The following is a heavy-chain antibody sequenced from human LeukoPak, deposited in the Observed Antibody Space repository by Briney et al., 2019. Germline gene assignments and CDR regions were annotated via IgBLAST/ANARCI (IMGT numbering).Heavy chain of an antibody. CDR1: GFTFSSYA. V-gene: IGHV3-23*01. CDR2: ISGSGGST. J-gene: IGHJ4*02. D-gene: IGHD3-22*01. CDR3: AKDYDSSGFPWVFDY. Sequence: GGSLRLSCAASGFTFSSYAMSWSRQPPGKGLEWFSAISGSGGSTYYADSVKGRFTISRDNSKNTLYLQMNSLRAEDTAVYYCAKDYDSSGFPWVFDYWGQGTLVTVSS.